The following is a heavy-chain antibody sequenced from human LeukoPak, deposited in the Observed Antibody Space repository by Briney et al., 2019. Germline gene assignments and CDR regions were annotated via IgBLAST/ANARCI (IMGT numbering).Heavy chain of an antibody. CDR3: ARMNYVSSGWGAPFDY. D-gene: IGHD1-7*01. V-gene: IGHV3-48*04. CDR2: IRTSGTNT. Sequence: LPGGSLRLSCAASGFTFSSFSMNWVRQAPGKGLEWVSYIRTSGTNTDYTGSVKGRFTISRDNAKNSLYLQMNSLRAEDTAVYHCARMNYVSSGWGAPFDYWGQGTLVTVSS. J-gene: IGHJ4*02. CDR1: GFTFSSFS.